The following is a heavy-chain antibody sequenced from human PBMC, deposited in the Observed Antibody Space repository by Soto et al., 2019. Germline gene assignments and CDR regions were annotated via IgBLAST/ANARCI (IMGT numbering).Heavy chain of an antibody. CDR1: GFTFSSYE. J-gene: IGHJ4*02. CDR2: ISSSGSTI. CDR3: ARAFGGSKMDY. V-gene: IGHV3-48*03. Sequence: PGGSLRLSCAASGFTFSSYEMNWVRQAPGKGPEWVSYISSSGSTIYYADSVKGRFTISRDNAKNSLYLQMNSLRAEDTAVYYCARAFGGSKMDYWGQGTLVTVSS. D-gene: IGHD3-10*01.